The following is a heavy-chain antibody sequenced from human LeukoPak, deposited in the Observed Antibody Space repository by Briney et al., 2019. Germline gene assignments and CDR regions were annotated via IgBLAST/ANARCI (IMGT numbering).Heavy chain of an antibody. V-gene: IGHV3-15*01. CDR1: GFTFSNAW. D-gene: IGHD3-22*01. Sequence: AGGSLRLSCAASGFTFSNAWMSWVRQAPGKGLEWVGRIKSKTDGGTTDYAAPVKGRFTISRDDSKNTLYLQMDSLRAEDTAVYYCAKGDYYDSSGYYHNPYYYYGMDVWGQGTTVTVSS. CDR2: IKSKTDGGTT. CDR3: AKGDYYDSSGYYHNPYYYYGMDV. J-gene: IGHJ6*02.